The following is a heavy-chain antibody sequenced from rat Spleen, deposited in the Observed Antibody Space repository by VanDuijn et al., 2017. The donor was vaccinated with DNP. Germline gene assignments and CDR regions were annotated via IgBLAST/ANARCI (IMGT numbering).Heavy chain of an antibody. J-gene: IGHJ2*01. CDR3: ARQGNNFGYFDY. CDR2: ITTAGGNT. CDR1: GFTFSNYY. Sequence: EVQLVESGGDSEQPGRSMKLSCAASGFTFSNYYMAWVRQAPAKGLEWVASITTAGGNTYYRDSVKGRFTISRNNAKSTLYLQMDSLRSEETATYYCARQGNNFGYFDYWGQGVMVTVSS. V-gene: IGHV5S11*01. D-gene: IGHD1-10*01.